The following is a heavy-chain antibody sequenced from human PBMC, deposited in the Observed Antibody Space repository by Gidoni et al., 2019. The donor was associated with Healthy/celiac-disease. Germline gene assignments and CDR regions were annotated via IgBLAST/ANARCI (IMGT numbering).Heavy chain of an antibody. V-gene: IGHV1-69*04. CDR3: ARDKGYSYGYGWFDP. CDR2: IIPILGIA. Sequence: QVQLVQSGAEVKKPGSSVKVSCKASGGTFSRYAISWVRQAPGQGLEWMGRIIPILGIANYAQKFQGRVTSTADKSTSTAYMELSSLRSEDTAVYYCARDKGYSYGYGWFDPWGQGTLVTVSS. J-gene: IGHJ5*02. CDR1: GGTFSRYA. D-gene: IGHD5-18*01.